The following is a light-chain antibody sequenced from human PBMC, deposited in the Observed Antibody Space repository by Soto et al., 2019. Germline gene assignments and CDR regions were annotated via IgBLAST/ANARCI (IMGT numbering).Light chain of an antibody. CDR1: QRMSGF. Sequence: DIQMTQSPSTLSASVGDRVTITCRASQRMSGFLAWYQQKPGKAPRLLISDASSLESGVPSRFSGGGSGTAFTLTISSLQPEDFATYYCQHYSSNSGTFGPGTKV. CDR2: DAS. J-gene: IGKJ1*01. CDR3: QHYSSNSGT. V-gene: IGKV1-5*01.